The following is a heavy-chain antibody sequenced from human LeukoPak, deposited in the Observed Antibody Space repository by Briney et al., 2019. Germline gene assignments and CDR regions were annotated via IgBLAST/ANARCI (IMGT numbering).Heavy chain of an antibody. Sequence: SGPTLVNPTQTLTLTCTFSGFSLSTSGMCVSWIRQPPGKALEWLARIDWDDDKYYSTSLKTRLTISKDTSKDQVVLTMTNMDPVDTATYYCARINMQYYYDSSGYYSHDAFDIWGQGTMVTVSS. CDR2: IDWDDDK. D-gene: IGHD3-22*01. J-gene: IGHJ3*02. CDR3: ARINMQYYYDSSGYYSHDAFDI. CDR1: GFSLSTSGMC. V-gene: IGHV2-70*11.